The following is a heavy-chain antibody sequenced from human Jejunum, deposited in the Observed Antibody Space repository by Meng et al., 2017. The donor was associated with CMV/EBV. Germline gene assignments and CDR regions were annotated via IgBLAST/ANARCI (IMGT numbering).Heavy chain of an antibody. CDR3: ARHPTDFWSGYYFFDS. Sequence: FSRHSMAWVRPAPGKGLEGVASIKQDGSEKDYVVSVKGRFTISRDNATNSLYLQMNSLRDEDTAVYPCARHPTDFWSGYYFFDSWGQGTLVTVSS. CDR1: FSRHS. D-gene: IGHD3-3*01. J-gene: IGHJ4*02. CDR2: IKQDGSEK. V-gene: IGHV3-7*01.